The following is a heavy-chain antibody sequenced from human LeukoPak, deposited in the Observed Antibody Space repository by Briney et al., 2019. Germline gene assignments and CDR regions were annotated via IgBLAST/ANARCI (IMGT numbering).Heavy chain of an antibody. D-gene: IGHD4-17*01. CDR1: GYTFSGYY. CDR3: AREWGTVTTQWVRAFDI. V-gene: IGHV1-2*06. CDR2: ITPNSGVT. Sequence: GASVKVSCKASGYTFSGYYMFWVRQAPGQGLEWMGRITPNSGVTIYAQKFQGRVTMTRDTSISTAYMGLSRLRSGDTAVYYCAREWGTVTTQWVRAFDIWGQGTMVTVSS. J-gene: IGHJ3*02.